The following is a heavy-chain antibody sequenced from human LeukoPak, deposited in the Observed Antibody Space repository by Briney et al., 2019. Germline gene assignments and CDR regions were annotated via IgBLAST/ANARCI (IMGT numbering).Heavy chain of an antibody. V-gene: IGHV1-18*01. CDR3: ARGFGVVAATISYLYYYMGV. J-gene: IGHJ6*03. CDR1: GYNFNGFA. CDR2: ISASSGNT. D-gene: IGHD2-15*01. Sequence: ASVKVSCKASGYNFNGFAVSWVRQAPGQGREWMGWISASSGNTKLAQRLQGRVTMTTDTSTSTAYMELRSLRSDDTAVYYCARGFGVVAATISYLYYYMGVWGKGTTVTVSS.